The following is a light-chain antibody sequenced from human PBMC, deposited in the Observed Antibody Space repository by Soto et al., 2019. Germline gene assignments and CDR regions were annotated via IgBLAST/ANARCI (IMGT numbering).Light chain of an antibody. V-gene: IGKV3-20*01. CDR3: QDYGTSAPWT. CDR1: QNIRGNE. J-gene: IGKJ1*01. CDR2: RGS. Sequence: EVVLTQSPGTLSLSPGERATLSCRASQNIRGNELAWYQQKPGQAPRLLIYRGSTRATGIPDRFSGRGSGTGFTLTISRLAPEHFAVYYCQDYGTSAPWTFGQGTKVEIK.